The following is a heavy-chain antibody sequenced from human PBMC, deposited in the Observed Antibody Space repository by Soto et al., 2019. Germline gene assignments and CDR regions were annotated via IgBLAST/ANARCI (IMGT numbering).Heavy chain of an antibody. CDR3: ARQAVAGLLDY. CDR1: GGSISSYY. CDR2: IYYSGST. Sequence: QVQLQESGPGLVKPSETLSLTCTVSGGSISSYYWSWIRQPPGKGLEWIGYIYYSGSTNYNPSLKRRVPISVDTYKNQFSLKLSSVTAADTAVYYCARQAVAGLLDYWGQGTLVTVSS. V-gene: IGHV4-59*08. J-gene: IGHJ4*02. D-gene: IGHD6-19*01.